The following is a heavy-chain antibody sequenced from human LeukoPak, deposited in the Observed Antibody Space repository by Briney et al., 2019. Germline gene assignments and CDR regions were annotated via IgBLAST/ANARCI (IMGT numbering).Heavy chain of an antibody. Sequence: SQTLSLTCTVSGGSISSGSYYWSWIRQPPGKGLEWIGRIYTSGRTNYHPSLKSRVTISVDTSKNQFSLKLSAVTAADTAVYYCARERPDENYYYYMDVWGKGTTVTVSS. CDR3: ARERPDENYYYYMDV. J-gene: IGHJ6*03. CDR1: GGSISSGSYY. CDR2: IYTSGRT. V-gene: IGHV4-61*02.